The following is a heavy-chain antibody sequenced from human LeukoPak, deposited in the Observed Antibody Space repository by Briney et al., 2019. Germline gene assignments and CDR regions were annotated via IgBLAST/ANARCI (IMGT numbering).Heavy chain of an antibody. V-gene: IGHV4-31*03. J-gene: IGHJ4*02. CDR2: LYYSGST. Sequence: SETLSLTCTVSGGSISSGGYYWSWIRQHPGKGLEWIGYLYYSGSTYYNPSLKSRVSISVDTSKNQFSLKLSSVTAADTAVYYCARAPNYGDYPYYFDYWGQGTLVTVSS. D-gene: IGHD4-17*01. CDR3: ARAPNYGDYPYYFDY. CDR1: GGSISSGGYY.